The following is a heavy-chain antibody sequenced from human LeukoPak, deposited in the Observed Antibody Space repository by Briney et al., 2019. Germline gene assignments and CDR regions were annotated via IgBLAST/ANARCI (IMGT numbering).Heavy chain of an antibody. V-gene: IGHV3-9*01. Sequence: GGSLRLSCAASGFTLDDYAMHWVRQAPGKGLGWVSGISWNSGSIGYADSVKGRFTISRDNAKNSLYLQMNSLRAEDTALYYCAKDIYGDLYWGQGTLVTVSS. D-gene: IGHD4-17*01. CDR3: AKDIYGDLY. J-gene: IGHJ4*02. CDR2: ISWNSGSI. CDR1: GFTLDDYA.